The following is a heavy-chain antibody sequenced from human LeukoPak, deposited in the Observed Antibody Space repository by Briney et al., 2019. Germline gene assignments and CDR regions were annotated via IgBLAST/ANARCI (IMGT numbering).Heavy chain of an antibody. J-gene: IGHJ4*02. CDR1: GASFSGYY. CDR2: ISLRGLT. Sequence: SETLTLTCAVYGASFSGYYWSWIRQPPGKGLEWIGEISLRGLTNYNPSLRSRLTMSLDESKNQVSLNLTSVTAADTAVYYCSRESGPFSPFGLWGQGTLVSVHS. V-gene: IGHV4-34*01. D-gene: IGHD3-3*01. CDR3: SRESGPFSPFGL.